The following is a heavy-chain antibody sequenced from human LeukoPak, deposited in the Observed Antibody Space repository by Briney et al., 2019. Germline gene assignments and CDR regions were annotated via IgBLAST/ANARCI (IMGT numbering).Heavy chain of an antibody. J-gene: IGHJ5*02. Sequence: PSETLSLTCAVYGGSFSGYYWSWIRQPPGKGLEWIGEINHSGSTNYNPSLKSRVTISVDTSKNQFSLKLSSVTASDTAVYYCAAEMGPSYYDFWSGYSSGPEINPWGQGTLVTVSS. CDR2: INHSGST. V-gene: IGHV4-34*01. CDR3: AAEMGPSYYDFWSGYSSGPEINP. CDR1: GGSFSGYY. D-gene: IGHD3-3*01.